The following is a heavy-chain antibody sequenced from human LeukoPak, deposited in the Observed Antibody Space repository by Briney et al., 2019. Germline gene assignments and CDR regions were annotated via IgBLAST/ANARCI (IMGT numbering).Heavy chain of an antibody. D-gene: IGHD3-22*01. CDR2: FSSSGSTI. Sequence: GGSLRLSGAAFGFTFSSYEMNWVRQAPGKGLEWVSYFSSSGSTIYYAHSVKGRFTISRENAKNSLYLQMNSLRAEDTAVYYCARDHATYYYDSSGYYDYWGQGTLVTVSS. CDR3: ARDHATYYYDSSGYYDY. V-gene: IGHV3-48*03. J-gene: IGHJ4*02. CDR1: GFTFSSYE.